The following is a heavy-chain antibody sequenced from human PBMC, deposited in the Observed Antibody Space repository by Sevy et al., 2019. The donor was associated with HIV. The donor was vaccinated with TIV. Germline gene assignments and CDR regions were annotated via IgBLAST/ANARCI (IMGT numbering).Heavy chain of an antibody. CDR3: ATGTTDSRISWVFDV. D-gene: IGHD2-2*01. CDR2: LSGSGGTT. Sequence: GGSLRLSCAASGFTFFSHVMSWVRQAPGKGLEWVSGLSGSGGTTYYADSVKGRFSISRDNSKNKLYLQMGSLRIEDTAVYYCATGTTDSRISWVFDVWGQGTMVTVSS. J-gene: IGHJ3*01. V-gene: IGHV3-23*01. CDR1: GFTFFSHV.